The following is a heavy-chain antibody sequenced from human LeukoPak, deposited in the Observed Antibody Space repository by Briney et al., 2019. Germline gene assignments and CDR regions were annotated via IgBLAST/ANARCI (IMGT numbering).Heavy chain of an antibody. Sequence: ASVKVSCKASGYTFTGYYMHWVRQAPGQGLEWMGWVNPNSGGTKSAQQFQGRVTMTRDTSISSVYMEVNSLGSDDTAVYYCARDPGQYNWNYYYYYMDVWGKGTTVTVSS. CDR3: ARDPGQYNWNYYYYYMDV. D-gene: IGHD1-20*01. CDR2: VNPNSGGT. V-gene: IGHV1-2*02. CDR1: GYTFTGYY. J-gene: IGHJ6*03.